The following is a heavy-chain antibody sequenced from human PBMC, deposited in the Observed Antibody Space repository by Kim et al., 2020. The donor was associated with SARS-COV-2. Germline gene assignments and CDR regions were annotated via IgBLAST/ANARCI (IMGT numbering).Heavy chain of an antibody. D-gene: IGHD3-10*01. CDR1: GGTFSSYA. J-gene: IGHJ6*02. Sequence: VKVSCKASGGTFSSYAISWVRQAPGQGLEWMGGIIPIFGTANYAQKFQGRVTITADESTSTAYMELSSLRSEDTAVYYCARVGFGVDPRYYYYGMDVWGQGTTVTVSS. CDR3: ARVGFGVDPRYYYYGMDV. CDR2: IIPIFGTA. V-gene: IGHV1-69*13.